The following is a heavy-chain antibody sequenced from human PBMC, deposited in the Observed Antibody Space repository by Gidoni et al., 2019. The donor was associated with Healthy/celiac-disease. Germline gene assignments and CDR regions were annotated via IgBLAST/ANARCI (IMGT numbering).Heavy chain of an antibody. Sequence: QVQLQESGPGLVKPSQTLSLTCTVSGGSISSGGSYWSWIRQHPGKGLEWIGYIYYSGSTYYNPSLKSRVTISVDTSKNQFSLKLSSVTAADTAVYYCARVASVTMVRGVTYYYYGMDVWGQGTTVTVSS. V-gene: IGHV4-31*03. J-gene: IGHJ6*02. D-gene: IGHD3-10*01. CDR1: GGSISSGGSY. CDR3: ARVASVTMVRGVTYYYYGMDV. CDR2: IYYSGST.